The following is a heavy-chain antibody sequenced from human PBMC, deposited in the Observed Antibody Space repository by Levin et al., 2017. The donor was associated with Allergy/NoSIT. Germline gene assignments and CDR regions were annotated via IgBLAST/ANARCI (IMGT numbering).Heavy chain of an antibody. CDR2: IWYDGSNK. Sequence: PGGSLRLSCAASGFTFSSYGMHWVRQAPGKGLEWVAVIWYDGSNKYYADSVKGRFTISRDNSKNTLYLQMNSLRAEDTAVYYCARDRSQGVGEWWPSDYWGQGTLVTVSS. J-gene: IGHJ4*02. CDR1: GFTFSSYG. V-gene: IGHV3-33*01. D-gene: IGHD2-15*01. CDR3: ARDRSQGVGEWWPSDY.